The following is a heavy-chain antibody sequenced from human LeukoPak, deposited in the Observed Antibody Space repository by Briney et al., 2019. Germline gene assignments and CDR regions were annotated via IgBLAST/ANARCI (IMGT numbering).Heavy chain of an antibody. CDR1: GGSISSYY. Sequence: KASETLSLTCTVSGGSISSYYWSWILQPPGKGLEWIGYIYYSGSTNYNPSLKSRVTISVDTSKNQFSLKLRSVTAADTAVYYCARAVKYYYDRSDEYFDYWGQGTLVTVSS. CDR3: ARAVKYYYDRSDEYFDY. J-gene: IGHJ4*02. V-gene: IGHV4-59*01. D-gene: IGHD3-22*01. CDR2: IYYSGST.